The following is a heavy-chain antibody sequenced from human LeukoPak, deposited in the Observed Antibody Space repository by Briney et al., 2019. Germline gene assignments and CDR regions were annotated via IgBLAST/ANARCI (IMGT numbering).Heavy chain of an antibody. CDR3: ARGLWSAHRREYYFDS. J-gene: IGHJ4*02. CDR2: INTGNGDT. CDR1: GYTFTNYA. D-gene: IGHD3-3*01. Sequence: SVKVSCKASGYTFTNYAVNWMRQAPGQRLEWMGWINTGNGDTKFSQNYQARVTITRDASASTAYMELSSLTSEDTAVYFCARGLWSAHRREYYFDSWGQGTLVTVSS. V-gene: IGHV1-3*04.